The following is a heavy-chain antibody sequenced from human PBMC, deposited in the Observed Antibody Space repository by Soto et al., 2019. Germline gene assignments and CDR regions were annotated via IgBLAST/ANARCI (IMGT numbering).Heavy chain of an antibody. V-gene: IGHV1-18*04. CDR3: ARDGPHGWNYRIDY. J-gene: IGHJ4*02. CDR2: ISAYNGNT. Sequence: ASAKVSFKSSGYTFTSCGISWVRQAPGQGLEWMGWISAYNGNTNYAQKLQGRVTMTTDTSTSTAYMELRSLRSDDTAVYYCARDGPHGWNYRIDYWGQGTLVTVSS. CDR1: GYTFTSCG. D-gene: IGHD1-7*01.